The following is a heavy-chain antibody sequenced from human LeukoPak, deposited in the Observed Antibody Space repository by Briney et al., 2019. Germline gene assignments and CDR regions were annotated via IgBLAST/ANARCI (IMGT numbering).Heavy chain of an antibody. CDR1: GYTFTSYG. V-gene: IGHV1-18*01. Sequence: GASVKVSCKASGYTFTSYGISWVRQAPGQGLEWMGWISAYNGNTNYAQKLQGRVTMTTDTSTSTAYMELRSLRSDDTAVYYCARDLGRDYYGSGSYYLPWFDPWGQGTLVTVSS. CDR3: ARDLGRDYYGSGSYYLPWFDP. CDR2: ISAYNGNT. J-gene: IGHJ5*02. D-gene: IGHD3-10*01.